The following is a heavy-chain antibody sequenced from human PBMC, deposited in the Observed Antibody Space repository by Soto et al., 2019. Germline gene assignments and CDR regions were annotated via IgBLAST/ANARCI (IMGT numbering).Heavy chain of an antibody. J-gene: IGHJ4*02. D-gene: IGHD1-1*01. V-gene: IGHV2-5*02. Sequence: VSGPTLVNPTQTLTLTCTFSGFSLSTSGVGVGWIRQPPAKALEWLGIIFWDDDKRYRPSLKRRVSITKDTSKNQLVLTMTNMDPVDTATYYCAHLAWKEMWPRAPVVNWGQGTPVTVSS. CDR3: AHLAWKEMWPRAPVVN. CDR2: IFWDDDK. CDR1: GFSLSTSGVG.